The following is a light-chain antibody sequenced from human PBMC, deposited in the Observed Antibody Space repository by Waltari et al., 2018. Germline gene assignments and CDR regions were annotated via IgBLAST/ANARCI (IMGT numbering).Light chain of an antibody. Sequence: EIVLTQSPGTLSLSPGERATLSCRARQSVGRSLAWYQRKPGQAPRLLIYDTSNRATGIPERFSGSGSGTDFSLTISRLEPEDFAVYYCQMYVRLPVTFGQGTKVEIK. CDR2: DTS. J-gene: IGKJ1*01. V-gene: IGKV3-20*01. CDR1: QSVGRS. CDR3: QMYVRLPVT.